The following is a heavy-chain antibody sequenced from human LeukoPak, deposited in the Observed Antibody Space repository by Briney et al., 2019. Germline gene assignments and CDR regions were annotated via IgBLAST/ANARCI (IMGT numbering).Heavy chain of an antibody. V-gene: IGHV1-69*05. D-gene: IGHD2-21*02. CDR1: GGTFSSYA. CDR2: IIPIFGTA. J-gene: IGHJ3*02. Sequence: SVKVSCKASGGTFSSYAISWVRQAPGQGLEWMGRIIPIFGTANYAQKFQGRVTITTDESTSTAYMELSSLRSEDTAVYYCARDRTLVVVTAKSAFDIWGQGTMVTVSS. CDR3: ARDRTLVVVTAKSAFDI.